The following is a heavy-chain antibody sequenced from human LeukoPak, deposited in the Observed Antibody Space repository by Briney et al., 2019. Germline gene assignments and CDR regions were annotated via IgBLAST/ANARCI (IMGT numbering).Heavy chain of an antibody. Sequence: KPSETLSLTCSVSGGSMRSYYWSWIRQPPGKGLEWIGEINHSGSTNYNPSLKSRVTISVDTSKNQFSLKLSSVTAADTAVYYCARDGLGGSYYDYWGQGTLVTVSS. J-gene: IGHJ4*02. CDR1: GGSMRSYY. D-gene: IGHD1-26*01. CDR3: ARDGLGGSYYDY. CDR2: INHSGST. V-gene: IGHV4-34*01.